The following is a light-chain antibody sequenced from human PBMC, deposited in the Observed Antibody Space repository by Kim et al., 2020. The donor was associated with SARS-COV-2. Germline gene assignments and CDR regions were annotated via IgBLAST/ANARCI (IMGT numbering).Light chain of an antibody. Sequence: SQGERATLTCRARQSVNSNLSWYQQRPGQAPRLLIYGGSIRPTGIPARFSGSGSGTEFTLTVSSLQSEDFAVYYCQQYNDWPPTYTFGQGTKLEI. V-gene: IGKV3-15*01. CDR3: QQYNDWPPTYT. J-gene: IGKJ2*01. CDR1: QSVNSN. CDR2: GGS.